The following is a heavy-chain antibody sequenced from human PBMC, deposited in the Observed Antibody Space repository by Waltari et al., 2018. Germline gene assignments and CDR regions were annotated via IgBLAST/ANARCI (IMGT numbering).Heavy chain of an antibody. CDR1: GFTFSSYW. V-gene: IGHV3-7*01. CDR2: IKQDGSEK. J-gene: IGHJ4*02. Sequence: EVQLVESGGGLVQPGGSLRLSWSASGFTFSSYWMSWVRQAPGKGLEWVANIKQDGSEKYYVDSVKGRFTISRDNAKNSLYLQMNSLRAEDTAVYYCATEGPDILTGYYDYWGQGTLVTVSS. CDR3: ATEGPDILTGYYDY. D-gene: IGHD3-9*01.